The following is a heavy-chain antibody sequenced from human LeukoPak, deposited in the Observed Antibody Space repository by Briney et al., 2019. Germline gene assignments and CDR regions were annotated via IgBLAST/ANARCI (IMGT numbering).Heavy chain of an antibody. J-gene: IGHJ4*02. D-gene: IGHD3-3*01. CDR3: ARDDKGYNFLSGYSAVDH. CDR1: GYTFTSYY. V-gene: IGHV1-46*01. Sequence: ASVKVSCKVSGYTFTSYYMHWVRQAPGQGLEWMGIINPSGGSTSYAQKFQGRVTMTRDTSTSTVYMELSSLRSEDTAVYYCARDDKGYNFLSGYSAVDHWGQGTLVTVSS. CDR2: INPSGGST.